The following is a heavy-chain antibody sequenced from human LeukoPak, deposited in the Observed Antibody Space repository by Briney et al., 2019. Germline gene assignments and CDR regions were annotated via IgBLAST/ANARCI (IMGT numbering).Heavy chain of an antibody. J-gene: IGHJ6*03. V-gene: IGHV3-7*01. CDR3: ASDRGYCTSTNCYGFYYSLDV. CDR2: INQDGSLK. CDR1: GLTFVTYG. Sequence: GGSLRLACAAAGLTFVTYGMSWVRQAARKGLEWVDFINQDGSLKYYVDYVKGRFTLSRENPKTSLYLQMDSLSAEDTAVSFCASDRGYCTSTNCYGFYYSLDVWGKGTTVTVSS. D-gene: IGHD2-2*01.